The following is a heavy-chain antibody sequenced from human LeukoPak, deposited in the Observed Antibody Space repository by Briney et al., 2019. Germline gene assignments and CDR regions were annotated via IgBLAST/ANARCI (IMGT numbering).Heavy chain of an antibody. V-gene: IGHV1-18*01. CDR2: ISAYNGNT. CDR1: GGTFSRYS. CDR3: ARGWPEPYYFDY. J-gene: IGHJ4*02. D-gene: IGHD1-14*01. Sequence: GSSVKVSCKASGGTFSRYSISWVRQAPGQGLEWMGWISAYNGNTNYAQKLQGRVTMTTDTSTSTAYMELRSLRSDDTAVYYCARGWPEPYYFDYWGQGTLVTVPS.